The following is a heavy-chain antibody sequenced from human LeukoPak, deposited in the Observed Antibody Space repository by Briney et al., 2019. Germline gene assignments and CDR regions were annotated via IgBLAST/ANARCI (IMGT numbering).Heavy chain of an antibody. D-gene: IGHD3-10*01. J-gene: IGHJ5*02. V-gene: IGHV5-51*01. CDR1: GYSFTRNW. CDR2: IYPGDSET. Sequence: GESLKISCKASGYSFTRNWIGWVRQLPGKGLEWMGIIYPGDSETRYSPSFQGQVTISADKSISTAYLQWSSLKASDTAMYYCASGRMVRGVISWFDPWGQGTLVTVSS. CDR3: ASGRMVRGVISWFDP.